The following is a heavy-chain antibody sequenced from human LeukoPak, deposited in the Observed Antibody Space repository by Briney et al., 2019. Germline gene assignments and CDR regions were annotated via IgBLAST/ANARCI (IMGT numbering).Heavy chain of an antibody. CDR2: ISSSSSYI. V-gene: IGHV3-21*01. J-gene: IGHJ4*02. CDR1: GFTFSSYS. Sequence: GGSLRLSCAASGFTFSSYSMNWVRQAPGKGLEWVSSISSSSSYIYYADSVKGRFTISRDNAKNSLYLQMNSLRAEDTAVHYCASNYYDSSGYFHWGQGTLVTVSP. CDR3: ASNYYDSSGYFH. D-gene: IGHD3-22*01.